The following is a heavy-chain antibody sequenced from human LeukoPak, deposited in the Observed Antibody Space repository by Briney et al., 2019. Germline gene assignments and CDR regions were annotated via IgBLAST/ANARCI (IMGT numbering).Heavy chain of an antibody. CDR1: GGTMRSYS. V-gene: IGHV4-4*08. CDR3: ARDGSDGYDAYFDD. D-gene: IGHD5-24*01. Sequence: SDTLSLTCTVSGGTMRSYSWNWIRPPPGKGLEWIGYIYSSGSTSYNPSLKCRVTISVDTSKNQFSLKLSSATAADTAMYYCARDGSDGYDAYFDDWGQGTLVTVSS. J-gene: IGHJ4*02. CDR2: IYSSGST.